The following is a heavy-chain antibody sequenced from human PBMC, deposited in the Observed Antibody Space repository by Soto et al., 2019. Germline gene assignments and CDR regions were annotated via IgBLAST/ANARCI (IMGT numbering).Heavy chain of an antibody. CDR2: ISGSGIST. Sequence: EVQLLESGGGLVQPGGSLRLSCASSGFTFSNFAMSWVRQAPGKGLEWVSGISGSGISTFYADSVKGRFTISRDNSKNTLYLQMNSLRAEDTAVFYCAKTPMKTVVVGAFDIWGQGTMVTVSS. CDR3: AKTPMKTVVVGAFDI. D-gene: IGHD3-22*01. V-gene: IGHV3-23*01. CDR1: GFTFSNFA. J-gene: IGHJ3*02.